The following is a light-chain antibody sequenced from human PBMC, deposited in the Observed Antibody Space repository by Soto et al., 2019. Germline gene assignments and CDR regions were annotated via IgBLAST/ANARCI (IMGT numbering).Light chain of an antibody. Sequence: VLTQPASVSGSPGQSITISCTGTSSDVGGYNFVSWYQQHPGKAPKLMIYEVSNRPSGVSYRFSGSKSGNTASLTISGLQAEDEADYYCSSYTSSVTLVFGGGTKLTVL. CDR1: SSDVGGYNF. V-gene: IGLV2-14*01. CDR2: EVS. CDR3: SSYTSSVTLV. J-gene: IGLJ2*01.